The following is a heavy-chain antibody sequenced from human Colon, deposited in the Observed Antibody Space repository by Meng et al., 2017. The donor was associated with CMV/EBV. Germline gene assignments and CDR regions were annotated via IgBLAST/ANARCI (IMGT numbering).Heavy chain of an antibody. CDR2: ISSSSSYI. Sequence: GESLKISCAASGFTFSSYSMNWVRQAPGKGLEWVSSISSSSSYIYYADSVKGRFTISRDNAKNSLYLQMNSLRAEDTAVYYCARDDIVVVPAAIAVMDVWGQGTTATVSS. CDR3: ARDDIVVVPAAIAVMDV. V-gene: IGHV3-21*01. CDR1: GFTFSSYS. D-gene: IGHD2-2*01. J-gene: IGHJ6*02.